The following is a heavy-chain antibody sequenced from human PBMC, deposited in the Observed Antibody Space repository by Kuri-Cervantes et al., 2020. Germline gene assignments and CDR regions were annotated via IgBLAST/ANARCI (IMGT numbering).Heavy chain of an antibody. V-gene: IGHV3-23*01. Sequence: GESLKISCAASGFTFSSYAMSWVHQAPGKGLEWVSAISGNGGSTYYVDSVKGRFTISRDNSKNTLYLQMNSLRAEDTAVYYCAKDLYSGSYHSDAFDIWGQGTMVTVSS. CDR3: AKDLYSGSYHSDAFDI. J-gene: IGHJ3*02. D-gene: IGHD1-26*01. CDR1: GFTFSSYA. CDR2: ISGNGGST.